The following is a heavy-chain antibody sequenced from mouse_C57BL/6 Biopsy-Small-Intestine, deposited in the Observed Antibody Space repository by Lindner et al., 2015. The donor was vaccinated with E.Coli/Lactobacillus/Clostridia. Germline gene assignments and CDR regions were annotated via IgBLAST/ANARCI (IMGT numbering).Heavy chain of an antibody. D-gene: IGHD4-1*01. V-gene: IGHV1-59*01. CDR2: IDPSDGET. CDR1: GYTFTSYW. CDR3: ARDWDSFDY. Sequence: VQLQESGAEMVRPGASVKLSCKASGYTFTSYWMHWVKQRPGQGLEWIGKIDPSDGETHYNQKFKDKATLTIDTSSSTAYMQLNSLTSEDSAVYYCARDWDSFDYWGQGTTLTVSS. J-gene: IGHJ2*01.